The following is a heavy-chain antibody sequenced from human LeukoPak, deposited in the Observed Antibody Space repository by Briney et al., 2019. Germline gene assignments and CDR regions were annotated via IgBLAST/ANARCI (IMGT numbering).Heavy chain of an antibody. CDR2: TYYRSKWDN. CDR1: GDSVSSNSAA. Sequence: SQTLSLTCAISGDSVSSNSAAWNWIRQSPSRGLEWLGRTYYRSKWDNDYAVSMKSRITINPDTSKNQFSLQLNSVTPEDTAVYYCARDWYSSGYYRFDYWGQGTLVTVSS. J-gene: IGHJ4*02. CDR3: ARDWYSSGYYRFDY. V-gene: IGHV6-1*01. D-gene: IGHD6-19*01.